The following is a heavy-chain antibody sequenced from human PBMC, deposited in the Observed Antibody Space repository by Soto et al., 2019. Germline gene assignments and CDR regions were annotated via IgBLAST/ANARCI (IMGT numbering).Heavy chain of an antibody. CDR2: ISGSGGST. CDR3: AKDRGLTGTTIWDY. V-gene: IGHV3-23*01. J-gene: IGHJ4*02. D-gene: IGHD1-7*01. CDR1: GFTFSSYW. Sequence: GGSLRLSCAASGFTFSSYWMSWVRQAPGKGLEWVSAISGSGGSTYYADSVKGRFTISRDNSKNTLYLQMNSLRAEDTAVYYCAKDRGLTGTTIWDYWGQGTLVTVSS.